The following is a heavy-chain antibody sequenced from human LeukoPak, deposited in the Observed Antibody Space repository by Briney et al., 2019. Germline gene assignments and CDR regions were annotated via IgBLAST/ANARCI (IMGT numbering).Heavy chain of an antibody. CDR1: GYTFTNYY. J-gene: IGHJ4*02. V-gene: IGHV1-46*01. CDR2: INPSAGST. Sequence: ASVKVSCKAFGYTFTNYYLHWVRQAPGQGLEWMGIINPSAGSTSYVRKFQGRVTMTRDTSTSTVYMELSSLRSEDTAVYYCARDYCGGDCPLLDYWGQGTPVTVSS. CDR3: ARDYCGGDCPLLDY. D-gene: IGHD2-21*02.